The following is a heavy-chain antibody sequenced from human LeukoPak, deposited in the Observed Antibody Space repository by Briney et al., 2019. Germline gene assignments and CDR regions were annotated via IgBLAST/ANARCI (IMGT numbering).Heavy chain of an antibody. CDR3: ARRGVVIRVILVGFHKEANYFDS. D-gene: IGHD3-22*01. J-gene: IGHJ4*02. CDR1: GITLSNYG. Sequence: GGSLRLSCAVSGITLSNYGMSWVRQAPGKGLEWVAGISDSGGRTNYADSVKGRFTISRDNPKNTLYLQMNSLRVEDTAVYFCARRGVVIRVILVGFHKEANYFDSWGQGALVTVSS. V-gene: IGHV3-23*01. CDR2: ISDSGGRT.